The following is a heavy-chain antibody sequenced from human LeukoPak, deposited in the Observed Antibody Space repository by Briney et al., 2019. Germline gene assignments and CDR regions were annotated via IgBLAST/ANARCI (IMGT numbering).Heavy chain of an antibody. V-gene: IGHV3-30*18. Sequence: PGGSLRLTCAASGFTFSSYGMHWLRQAPGKGLEWVAVISYDGSNTYYADSVKGRFTISRDNSKNTLYLQMNSLRAEDTAVYYCAKDTEYYDSNNSLCDYWGQGTLVTVSA. CDR3: AKDTEYYDSNNSLCDY. CDR1: GFTFSSYG. J-gene: IGHJ4*02. D-gene: IGHD3-16*01. CDR2: ISYDGSNT.